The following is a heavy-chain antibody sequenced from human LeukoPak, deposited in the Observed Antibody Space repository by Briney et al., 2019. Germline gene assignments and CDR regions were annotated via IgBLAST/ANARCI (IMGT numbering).Heavy chain of an antibody. V-gene: IGHV4-34*01. D-gene: IGHD1-1*01. J-gene: IGHJ3*02. CDR3: AREPNWNGRAFDI. Sequence: SETLSLTCAVYRGSFSGYYWSWIRQPPGKGLEWIGEINHSGSTNYNPSLKSRVTISVDTSKNQFSLKLGSVTAADTAVYYCAREPNWNGRAFDIWGQGTMVTVSS. CDR1: RGSFSGYY. CDR2: INHSGST.